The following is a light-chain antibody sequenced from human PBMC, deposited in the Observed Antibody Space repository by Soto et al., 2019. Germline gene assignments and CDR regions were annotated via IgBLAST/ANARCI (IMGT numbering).Light chain of an antibody. CDR3: QQYHSYPYT. V-gene: IGKV1-5*01. J-gene: IGKJ2*01. CDR2: DAS. CDR1: HSISSW. Sequence: DIQMTQSPSTLSASVGDRVTITCRASHSISSWLAWYQQKPGKAPKLLIYDASSLQIGVPSRFSGSGSGTEFSLTLSWLQPDDFATYYCQQYHSYPYTFGQGTKREIK.